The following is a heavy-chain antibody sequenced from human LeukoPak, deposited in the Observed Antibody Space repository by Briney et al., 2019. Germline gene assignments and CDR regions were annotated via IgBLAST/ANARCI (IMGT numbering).Heavy chain of an antibody. V-gene: IGHV3-33*01. Sequence: PGGSLRLSCAASGFTFSRNGMHWVRQAPGKGLEWVALIYYEGGNKYYVDSVKGRFTISRDNSKNMLYLQMNSLRAEDTAVYYCARDLLYSGSYSWYFDLWGRGIPVTVSS. CDR2: IYYEGGNK. J-gene: IGHJ2*01. CDR3: ARDLLYSGSYSWYFDL. CDR1: GFTFSRNG. D-gene: IGHD1-26*01.